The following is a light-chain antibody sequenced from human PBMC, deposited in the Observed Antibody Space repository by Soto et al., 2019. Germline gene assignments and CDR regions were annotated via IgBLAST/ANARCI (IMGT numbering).Light chain of an antibody. CDR3: QQYYSVPVT. J-gene: IGKJ4*01. CDR1: QSVLYSSDNKNQ. V-gene: IGKV4-1*01. CDR2: WAS. Sequence: DSVMTQSPDSLAVSLGERATINCKSSQSVLYSSDNKNQLAWYQQKPGQPPKLLIYWASTRESGVPDRFSGSGSGADFTLTISSLQAEDVAVYYCQQYYSVPVTFGGGTNVEIK.